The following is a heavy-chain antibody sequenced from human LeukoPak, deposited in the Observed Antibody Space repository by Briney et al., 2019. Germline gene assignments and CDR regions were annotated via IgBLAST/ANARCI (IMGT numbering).Heavy chain of an antibody. D-gene: IGHD1-26*01. CDR3: ARDTISGSYPFDY. CDR1: GFTFSSYS. CDR2: ISSSSSYI. V-gene: IGHV3-21*01. Sequence: GGSLRLSCAASGFTFSSYSMKWVRQAPGKGLEWFSSISSSSSYIYYADSVKGRFTISRDNAKNSLYLQMNSLRAEDTAVYYCARDTISGSYPFDYWGQGTLVTVSS. J-gene: IGHJ4*02.